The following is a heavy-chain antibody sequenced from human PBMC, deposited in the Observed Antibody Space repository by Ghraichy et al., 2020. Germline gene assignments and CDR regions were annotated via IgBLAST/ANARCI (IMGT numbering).Heavy chain of an antibody. CDR3: ARGEEVIIAVAGTFDY. CDR1: GGSFSGYY. J-gene: IGHJ4*02. D-gene: IGHD6-19*01. CDR2: INHSGST. V-gene: IGHV4-34*01. Sequence: SETLSLTCAVYGGSFSGYYWSWIRQPPGKGLEWIGEINHSGSTNYNPSLKSRVTISVDTSKNQFSLKLSSVTAADTAVYYCARGEEVIIAVAGTFDYWGQGTLVTVSS.